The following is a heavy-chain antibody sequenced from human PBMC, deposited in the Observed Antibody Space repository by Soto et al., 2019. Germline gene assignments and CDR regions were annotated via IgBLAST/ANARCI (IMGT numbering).Heavy chain of an antibody. CDR1: GYTFKNYG. D-gene: IGHD3-9*01. Sequence: QDHLVQSGAEVKKPGASAKVSCKASGYTFKNYGINWVRQAPGRGLEWVAWISAYNGDTSYAQHFQGRVTVTTETLTNTAYMELRSLRLDDTAVYFCVLGGLETGYYRDMDYWGQGTLVSVSS. CDR2: ISAYNGDT. J-gene: IGHJ4*02. V-gene: IGHV1-18*04. CDR3: VLGGLETGYYRDMDY.